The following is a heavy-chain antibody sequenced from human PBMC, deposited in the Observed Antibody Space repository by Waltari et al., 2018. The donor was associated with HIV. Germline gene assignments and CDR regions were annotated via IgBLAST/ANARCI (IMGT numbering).Heavy chain of an antibody. J-gene: IGHJ6*02. CDR1: GGSISSSSYY. Sequence: QLQLQESGPGLVKPSETLSLTSTVSGGSISSSSYYRGWRRQPPGKWLEWIGSSYYSGSTYYKPSRKSLVTISVDTSKNQFSRKLSSVTAADTAVYYCARPIVVGALGYGMDVWGQGTTVTVSS. V-gene: IGHV4-39*01. CDR3: ARPIVVGALGYGMDV. D-gene: IGHD2-2*01. CDR2: SYYSGST.